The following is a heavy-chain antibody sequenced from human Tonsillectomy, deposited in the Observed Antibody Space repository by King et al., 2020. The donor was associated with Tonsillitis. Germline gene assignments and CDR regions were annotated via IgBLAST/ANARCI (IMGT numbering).Heavy chain of an antibody. CDR3: ARARFGYYMDV. V-gene: IGHV4-59*01. Sequence: LQLQESGPGLVKPAETLSLTCTVSGGSISSYYWSWIRQPPGKGLEGIGYISYSGSTKYNPSLKSRDTISLETSKNRFSLKLSSVTAADTAVYYCARARFGYYMDVWGKGTTVTVSS. CDR2: ISYSGST. J-gene: IGHJ6*03. CDR1: GGSISSYY. D-gene: IGHD3-10*01.